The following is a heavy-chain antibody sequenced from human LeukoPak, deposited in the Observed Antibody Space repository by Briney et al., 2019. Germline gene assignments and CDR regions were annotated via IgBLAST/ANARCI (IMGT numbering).Heavy chain of an antibody. V-gene: IGHV3-23*01. CDR2: ISGSGGST. Sequence: GGSLRLSCAASGFTFSIYWMSWVRQAPGKGLEWVSAISGSGGSTYYADSVRGRFTISRDNSKNTLYLQMNSLRAEDTAVYYCAKAYDFWSGYYTGSTYWGQGTLVTVSS. D-gene: IGHD3-3*01. CDR1: GFTFSIYW. J-gene: IGHJ4*02. CDR3: AKAYDFWSGYYTGSTY.